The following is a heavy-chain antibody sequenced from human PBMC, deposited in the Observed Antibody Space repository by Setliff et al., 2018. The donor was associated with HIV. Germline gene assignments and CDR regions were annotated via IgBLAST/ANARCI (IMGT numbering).Heavy chain of an antibody. V-gene: IGHV1-18*01. J-gene: IGHJ4*02. D-gene: IGHD3-10*01. CDR3: ATGHYASDSYYAIDH. CDR1: GYSFTSSG. CDR2: MNPNNGNT. Sequence: ASVKVSCKASGYSFTSSGVSWVRQAPGQGLEWMGWMNPNNGNTDYPQKFRGRVTMTRDTSTNTVYMQLSSLTSEDTAVYYCATGHYASDSYYAIDHWGQGTLVTVSS.